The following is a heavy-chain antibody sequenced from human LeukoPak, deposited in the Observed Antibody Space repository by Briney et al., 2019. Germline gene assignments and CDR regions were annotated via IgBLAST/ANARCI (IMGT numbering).Heavy chain of an antibody. Sequence: GGSLRLSCAASGFTVSSNYMSWVRQAPGKGLEWVSAISGGGTTTFYADSVKGRFTISRDNPKNTLYLQMKSLRADDTAVYYCAKATLATTYFDHWGQGTLVTVSS. J-gene: IGHJ4*02. D-gene: IGHD5-12*01. CDR3: AKATLATTYFDH. V-gene: IGHV3-23*01. CDR2: ISGGGTTT. CDR1: GFTVSSNY.